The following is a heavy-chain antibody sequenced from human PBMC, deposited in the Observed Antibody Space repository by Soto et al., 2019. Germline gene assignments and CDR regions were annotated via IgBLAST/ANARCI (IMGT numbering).Heavy chain of an antibody. Sequence: ASVKVSCKASGGSFSTYTLNWVRQAPGQGLEWMGGIIPIYVSANYAQKFQGRVTITADESTSTVYLELSGLRSDDTAIYYCARRGHAALDIWGQGTLVTVSS. CDR3: ARRGHAALDI. D-gene: IGHD5-18*01. CDR2: IIPIYVSA. J-gene: IGHJ4*02. V-gene: IGHV1-69*13. CDR1: GGSFSTYT.